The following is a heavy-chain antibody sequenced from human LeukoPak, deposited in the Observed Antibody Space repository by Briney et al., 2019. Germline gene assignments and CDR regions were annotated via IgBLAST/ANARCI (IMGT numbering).Heavy chain of an antibody. CDR2: ISSSSSYI. V-gene: IGHV3-21*01. J-gene: IGHJ5*02. CDR1: GFRLIDYN. CDR3: ARHIVVVTAIGNWFDP. Sequence: GGSLRLSCVGSGFRLIDYNMNWVRQAPGKGLEWVSSISSSSSYIYYADSVKGRFTISRDNAKNSLYLQMNSLRAEDTAVYYCARHIVVVTAIGNWFDPWGQGTLVTVSS. D-gene: IGHD2-21*02.